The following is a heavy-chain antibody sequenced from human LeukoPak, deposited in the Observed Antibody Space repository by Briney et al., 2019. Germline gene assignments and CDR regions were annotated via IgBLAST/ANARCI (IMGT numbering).Heavy chain of an antibody. CDR2: INWNGSST. J-gene: IGHJ4*02. CDR3: ARCDWGSVDY. V-gene: IGHV3-20*04. D-gene: IGHD7-27*01. Sequence: GGSLRLSCAASGFTFDDYGMSWVRQAPGKGLEWVSGINWNGSSTGYADSVKGRFTISRDNARNSLYLQMNNLRAEDTAVYYCARCDWGSVDYWGQGTLVTVSS. CDR1: GFTFDDYG.